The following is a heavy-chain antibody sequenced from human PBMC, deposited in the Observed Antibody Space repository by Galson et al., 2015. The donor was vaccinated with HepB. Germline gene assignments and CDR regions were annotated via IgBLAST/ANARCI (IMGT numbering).Heavy chain of an antibody. D-gene: IGHD1-1*01. V-gene: IGHV5-51*03. J-gene: IGHJ6*02. CDR2: IFPADSDT. CDR3: ARRHATTTDYGMDV. Sequence: QSGAEVKKPGESLTISCNSSGYNFTTYWIGWVRQMPGKGLEWMGIIFPADSDTRYSPSFQGQVTISADKSISTAYLQWISLRASDSAMYYCARRHATTTDYGMDVWGQGTTVTVSS. CDR1: GYNFTTYW.